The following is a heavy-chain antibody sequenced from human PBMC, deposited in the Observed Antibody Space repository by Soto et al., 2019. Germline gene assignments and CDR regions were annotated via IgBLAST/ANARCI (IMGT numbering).Heavy chain of an antibody. V-gene: IGHV4-59*01. CDR1: GGSIRGYY. CDR2: MYNTGST. J-gene: IGHJ6*02. Sequence: SETLSLTCPVSGGSIRGYYWSWIRQPPGKGLEWIGYMYNTGSTVYNPSFKSRVTISVDTSKNQFSLKLNSVTAADTAVYYCARDLWGSCGTACYPLDVWGQGTTVT. CDR3: ARDLWGSCGTACYPLDV. D-gene: IGHD2-21*02.